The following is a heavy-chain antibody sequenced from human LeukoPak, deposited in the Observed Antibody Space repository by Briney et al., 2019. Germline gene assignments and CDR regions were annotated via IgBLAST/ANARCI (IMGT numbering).Heavy chain of an antibody. D-gene: IGHD6-6*01. Sequence: ASVKVSCKASGYTFTGNHIHWVRQAPGQGLEWMGWINPNSGGTNYAQKFQGRVTMTRDTSISTAYMELSRLRSDDTAVYYCAREIRSSSTPTFDYWGQGTLVTVSS. V-gene: IGHV1-2*02. CDR2: INPNSGGT. CDR1: GYTFTGNH. J-gene: IGHJ4*02. CDR3: AREIRSSSTPTFDY.